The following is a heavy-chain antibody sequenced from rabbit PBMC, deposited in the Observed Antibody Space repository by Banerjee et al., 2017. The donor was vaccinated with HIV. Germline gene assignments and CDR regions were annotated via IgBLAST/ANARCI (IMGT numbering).Heavy chain of an antibody. V-gene: IGHV1S45*01. CDR3: ARDGTAYAGYGYAGFNL. J-gene: IGHJ4*01. CDR2: IDPVFGST. Sequence: QEQLKESGGGLVQPGGSLKLSCKASGFDLSTYYMSWVRQAPGKGLEWIGYIDPVFGSTDYASWVNGRFTISKTSSTTVTLQMTSLTAADTATYFCARDGTAYAGYGYAGFNLWGPGTLVTVS. CDR1: GFDLSTYY. D-gene: IGHD6-1*01.